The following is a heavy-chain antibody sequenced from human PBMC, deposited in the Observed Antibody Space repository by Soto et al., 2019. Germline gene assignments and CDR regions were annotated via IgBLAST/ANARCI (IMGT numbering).Heavy chain of an antibody. CDR1: GFTFSSYS. Sequence: EVQLVESGGGLVQPGGSLRLSCAASGFTFSSYSMNWVRQAPGKGLEWVSYISSSSSTIYYADSVKGRFTISRDNAKNSLYLQMSNMRDEDTAVYYCARRGVDTATVGWGMDVWGQGTTVTVSS. CDR2: ISSSSSTI. CDR3: ARRGVDTATVGWGMDV. V-gene: IGHV3-48*02. J-gene: IGHJ6*02. D-gene: IGHD5-18*01.